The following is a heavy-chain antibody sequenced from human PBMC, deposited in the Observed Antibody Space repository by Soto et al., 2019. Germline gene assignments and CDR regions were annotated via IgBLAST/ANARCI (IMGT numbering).Heavy chain of an antibody. Sequence: PSETLSLTCAVSGGSISSNDWWTWVRHPPGKGLEWIGEIYHSGSTNYNSSLKSQGTIPVDKSKNQFSLKLSSVPAADTAVYYCARSIDSWGQGTLVTVSS. CDR3: ARSIDS. CDR1: GGSISSNDW. J-gene: IGHJ5*01. V-gene: IGHV4-4*02. CDR2: IYHSGST.